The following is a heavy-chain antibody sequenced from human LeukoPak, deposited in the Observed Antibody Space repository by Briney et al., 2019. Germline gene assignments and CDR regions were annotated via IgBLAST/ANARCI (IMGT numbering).Heavy chain of an antibody. J-gene: IGHJ4*02. V-gene: IGHV3-23*01. CDR3: AKDKEYSSSSFFGRTDY. CDR2: ISGSGDST. CDR1: GFTFSSYA. D-gene: IGHD6-6*01. Sequence: GGSLRLSCAASGFTFSSYAMSWVRQAPGKGLEWVSAISGSGDSTYYADADSVQGRFTIPRDNSKNTLYLQMNSLSAEDTAVYYCAKDKEYSSSSFFGRTDYWGQGILVTVSS.